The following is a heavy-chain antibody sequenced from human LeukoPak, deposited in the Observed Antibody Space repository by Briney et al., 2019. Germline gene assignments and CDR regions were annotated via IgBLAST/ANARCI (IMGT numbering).Heavy chain of an antibody. Sequence: PGGSLRLSGAASGLTFNNYWMHWVRQAPGRGLVWVSRIKTDGSSTHYADSVKGRFTISGDNARNTVYLQMNSLRAEDTAVYYCMGSIDYWGQGTLVTVSS. D-gene: IGHD2-15*01. CDR3: MGSIDY. CDR1: GLTFNNYW. CDR2: IKTDGSST. J-gene: IGHJ4*02. V-gene: IGHV3-74*01.